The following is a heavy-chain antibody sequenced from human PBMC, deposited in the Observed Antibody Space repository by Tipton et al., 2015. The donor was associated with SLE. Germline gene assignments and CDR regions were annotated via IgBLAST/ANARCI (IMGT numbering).Heavy chain of an antibody. D-gene: IGHD6-19*01. V-gene: IGHV4-39*01. CDR3: AGYPSGGYNGPDY. J-gene: IGHJ4*02. CDR1: GGSISSSSYY. Sequence: TLSLTCTVSGGSISSSSYYWGWIRQPPGKGLEWIGSIYYSGSTYYNPSLKSRVTIYVDTSKNQFSLKLSSGAAADTAVYYCAGYPSGGYNGPDYGGQGTLVPGSS. CDR2: IYYSGST.